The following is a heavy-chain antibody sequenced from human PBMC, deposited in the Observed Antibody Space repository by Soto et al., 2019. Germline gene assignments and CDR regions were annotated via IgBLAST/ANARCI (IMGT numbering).Heavy chain of an antibody. J-gene: IGHJ5*02. CDR3: ARDRPAVAGLAWFDP. Sequence: ASVKVSCKASGYTFTSYAMHWVRQAPGQRLEWMGWINAGNGNTKYSQKFQGRVTITRDTSASTAYMEQSSLRSEDTAVYYCARDRPAVAGLAWFDPWGQGTLVTSPQ. V-gene: IGHV1-3*01. CDR2: INAGNGNT. D-gene: IGHD6-19*01. CDR1: GYTFTSYA.